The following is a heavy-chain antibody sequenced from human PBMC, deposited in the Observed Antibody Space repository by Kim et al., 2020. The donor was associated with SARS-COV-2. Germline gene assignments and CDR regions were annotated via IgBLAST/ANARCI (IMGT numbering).Heavy chain of an antibody. CDR1: GGSISSYY. D-gene: IGHD3-22*01. J-gene: IGHJ4*02. CDR3: ARGPPKYYYDSSGYAFDY. V-gene: IGHV4-59*01. Sequence: SETLSLTCTVSGGSISSYYWSWIRQPPGKGLEWIGYIYYSGSTNYNPSLKSRVTISVDTSKNQFSLKLSSVTAADTAVYYCARGPPKYYYDSSGYAFDYWGQGNLVTVSS. CDR2: IYYSGST.